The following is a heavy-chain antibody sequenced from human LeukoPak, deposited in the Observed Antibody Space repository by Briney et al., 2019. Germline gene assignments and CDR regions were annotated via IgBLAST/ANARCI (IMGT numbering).Heavy chain of an antibody. CDR1: GFTFSSYS. CDR3: VQLLDDNPIRWYFGL. J-gene: IGHJ2*01. Sequence: PGGFLRLSCAASGFTFSSYSMNRVRQAPGKGLEWVSSISSSSSYIYYADSVKGRFTISRDNSKNTLYLQMSSLRAEDTAVYYCVQLLDDNPIRWYFGLRGRGTLVTVSS. CDR2: ISSSSSYI. V-gene: IGHV3-21*04. D-gene: IGHD1-14*01.